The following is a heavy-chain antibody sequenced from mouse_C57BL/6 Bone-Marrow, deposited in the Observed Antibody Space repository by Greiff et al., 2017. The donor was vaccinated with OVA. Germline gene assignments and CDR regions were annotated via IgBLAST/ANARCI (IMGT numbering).Heavy chain of an antibody. CDR3: ARWNDCGSRDYAMDY. V-gene: IGHV1-50*01. D-gene: IGHD1-1*01. CDR2: IDPSDSYT. CDR1: GYTFTSYW. Sequence: QVQLQQPGAELVKPGASVKLSCKASGYTFTSYWMQWVKQRPGQGLEWIGEIDPSDSYTNYNQKFKGKATLTVDTSSSTAYLQLSSLTSEDSAVYYCARWNDCGSRDYAMDYWGQGTSVTVSS. J-gene: IGHJ4*01.